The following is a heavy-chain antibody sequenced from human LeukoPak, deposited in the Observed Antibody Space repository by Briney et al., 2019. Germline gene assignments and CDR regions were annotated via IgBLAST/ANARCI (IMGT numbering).Heavy chain of an antibody. CDR3: AKSGSYYFFDY. Sequence: ASVKVSCKASGYTFTSYGISWVRQAPGQGLEWMGWISAYNGNTYYAQKLQGRATMTTDTSTSTAYMELRSLRSDDTAVYYCAKSGSYYFFDYWGQGTLVTVSS. CDR1: GYTFTSYG. D-gene: IGHD1-26*01. J-gene: IGHJ4*02. CDR2: ISAYNGNT. V-gene: IGHV1-18*01.